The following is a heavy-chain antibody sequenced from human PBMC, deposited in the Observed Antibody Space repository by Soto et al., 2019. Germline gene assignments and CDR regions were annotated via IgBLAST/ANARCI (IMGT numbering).Heavy chain of an antibody. V-gene: IGHV4-59*08. CDR2: IYYSGST. J-gene: IGHJ4*02. D-gene: IGHD6-19*01. CDR3: ASRSGSVVACVGFDY. Sequence: ETLSLTCPVSGGFISSYDWSWSLQPPGKGLEWIGYIYYSGSTNNNPSLKSRVTISLDTSKNQFSLKLSSVTAADTAVYYCASRSGSVVACVGFDYWGQGTLVTVS. CDR1: GGFISSYD.